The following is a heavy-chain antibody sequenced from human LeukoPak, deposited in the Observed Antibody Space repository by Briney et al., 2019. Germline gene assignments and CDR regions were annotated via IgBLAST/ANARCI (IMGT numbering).Heavy chain of an antibody. CDR2: IKQDGSEK. CDR3: ARDHYYYDSSGYFYDL. J-gene: IGHJ4*02. Sequence: GGSLRLSCAASGFTFTTYWMSWVRQAPGKGLEWVANIKQDGSEKYYVDSVKGRFTISRDNSKNTVYLQMNSLRAEDTAVYYCARDHYYYDSSGYFYDLWGQGTLVIVSS. D-gene: IGHD3-22*01. V-gene: IGHV3-7*01. CDR1: GFTFTTYW.